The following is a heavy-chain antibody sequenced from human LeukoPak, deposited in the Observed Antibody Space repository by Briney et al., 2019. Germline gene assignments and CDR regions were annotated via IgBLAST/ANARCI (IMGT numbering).Heavy chain of an antibody. CDR2: IYWDDDK. CDR3: AHRSHLHAFDI. V-gene: IGHV2-5*02. J-gene: IGHJ3*02. Sequence: VSGPTLVKPTQTLTLTCTFSVFSLSISGVGVGWIRQPPGKALEWLALIYWDDDKRYSPSLKSRLTITKDTSKNQVVLTMTNMDPVDTATYYCAHRSHLHAFDIWGQGTMVTVSS. CDR1: VFSLSISGVG.